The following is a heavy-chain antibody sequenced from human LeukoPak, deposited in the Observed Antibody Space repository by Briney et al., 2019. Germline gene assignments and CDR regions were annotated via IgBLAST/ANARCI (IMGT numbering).Heavy chain of an antibody. Sequence: GGSLRLSCAASGFTFSTYAMSWVRQAPGKGLEWVSAISGSGSSTYYADSVKGRFTISRDNSKNTLYLQMNSLRVEDTAVYYCAKDLRDYSSGWYAFDYWGQGTLVTVSS. D-gene: IGHD6-19*01. CDR1: GFTFSTYA. CDR2: ISGSGSST. CDR3: AKDLRDYSSGWYAFDY. V-gene: IGHV3-23*01. J-gene: IGHJ4*02.